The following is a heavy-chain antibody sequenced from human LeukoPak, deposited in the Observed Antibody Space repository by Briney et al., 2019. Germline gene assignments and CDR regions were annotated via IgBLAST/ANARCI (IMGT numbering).Heavy chain of an antibody. Sequence: GGSLRLSCAASGFTFSDYGMHWVRQAPGKGLEWVAVISYDGSHIYYADSVKGRFTISRDSSKNTLYLQMNSLRTEDRALYYCAKPVRWTIAVNYGIDYWGQGTLVTVCS. J-gene: IGHJ4*02. CDR3: AKPVRWTIAVNYGIDY. V-gene: IGHV3-30*18. D-gene: IGHD4-11*01. CDR1: GFTFSDYG. CDR2: ISYDGSHI.